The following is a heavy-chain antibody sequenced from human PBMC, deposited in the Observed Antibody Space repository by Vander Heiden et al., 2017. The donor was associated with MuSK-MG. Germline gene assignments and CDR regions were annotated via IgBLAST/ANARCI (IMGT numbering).Heavy chain of an antibody. V-gene: IGHV1-69*01. D-gene: IGHD2-15*01. CDR1: GGTFSSYA. Sequence: QVQLVQSGAEVKKPGSSVKVSCKASGGTFSSYAISWVRQAPGQGLEWMGGIIPIFGTANYAQKFQGRVTITADESTSTAYMELSSLRSEDTAVYYCARVTELGYCSGGSCYSNGFDYWGQGTLVTVSS. CDR3: ARVTELGYCSGGSCYSNGFDY. J-gene: IGHJ4*02. CDR2: IIPIFGTA.